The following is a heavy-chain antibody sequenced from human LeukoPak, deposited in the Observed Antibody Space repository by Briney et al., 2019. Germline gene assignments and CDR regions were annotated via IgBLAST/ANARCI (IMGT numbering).Heavy chain of an antibody. CDR2: ISGSGGST. J-gene: IGHJ4*02. CDR1: GFVFRNYA. Sequence: GGSLRLSCAASGFVFRNYAMHWVRQAPGKGLEWVSAISGSGGSTYYADSVKGRFTISRDNSKNTLYLQMNSLRAEDTAVYYCANGGYVYWGQGTLVTVSS. CDR3: ANGGYVY. V-gene: IGHV3-23*01. D-gene: IGHD5-18*01.